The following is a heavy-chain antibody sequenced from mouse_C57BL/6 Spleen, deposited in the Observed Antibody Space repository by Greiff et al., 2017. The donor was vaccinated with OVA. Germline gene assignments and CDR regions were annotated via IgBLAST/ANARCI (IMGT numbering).Heavy chain of an antibody. CDR2: ISSGSSTI. Sequence: VQLKESGGGLVKPGGSLKLSCAASGFTFSDYGMHWVRQAPEKGLEWVAYISSGSSTIYYADTVKGRFTISRDNAKNTLFLQMTSLRSEDTAMYYCARGEYYYAMDYWGQGTSVTVSS. CDR1: GFTFSDYG. CDR3: ARGEYYYAMDY. V-gene: IGHV5-17*01. J-gene: IGHJ4*01.